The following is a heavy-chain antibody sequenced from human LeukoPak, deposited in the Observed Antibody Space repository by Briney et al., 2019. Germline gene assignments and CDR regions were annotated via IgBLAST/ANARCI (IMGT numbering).Heavy chain of an antibody. Sequence: PGGSLRLSCAASGFTFDDYTLHWVHQRPGKSLEWVSLIRWDGGTAYYADSVKGRFTISRDNSKNLLYLQMNSLRSEDTALYYCAKDFVHRMVYYGLDVWGQGTTVTVSS. J-gene: IGHJ6*02. D-gene: IGHD1-14*01. CDR2: IRWDGGTA. CDR1: GFTFDDYT. CDR3: AKDFVHRMVYYGLDV. V-gene: IGHV3-43*01.